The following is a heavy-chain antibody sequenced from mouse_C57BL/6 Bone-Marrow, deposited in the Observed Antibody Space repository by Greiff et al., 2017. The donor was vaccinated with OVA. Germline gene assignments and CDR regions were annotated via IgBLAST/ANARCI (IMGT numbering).Heavy chain of an antibody. J-gene: IGHJ2*01. V-gene: IGHV5-4*01. CDR1: GFTFSSYA. D-gene: IGHD2-4*01. Sequence: EVKVVESGGGLVKPGGSLKLSCAASGFTFSSYAMSWVRQTPEKRLEWVATISDGGSYTYYPDNVKGRFTISRDNAKNNLYLQMSHLKSEDTAMYYCARDLGDYDSNYWGQGTTLTVSS. CDR3: ARDLGDYDSNY. CDR2: ISDGGSYT.